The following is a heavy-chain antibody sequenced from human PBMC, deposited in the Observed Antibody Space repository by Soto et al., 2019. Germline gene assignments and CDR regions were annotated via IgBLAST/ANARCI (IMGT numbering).Heavy chain of an antibody. J-gene: IGHJ3*02. V-gene: IGHV5-51*01. CDR3: ARQREACSSTSCYYPFDI. CDR1: GYSFTKYW. CDR2: IYPDNSDT. Sequence: XESLKISCKGCGYSFTKYWIGWVRQMPGKGLEWMGIIYPDNSDTRYSPSFQGQVTISADKSISTAHLQWSSLKASDTAMYYCARQREACSSTSCYYPFDIWGQGTMVTVS. D-gene: IGHD2-2*01.